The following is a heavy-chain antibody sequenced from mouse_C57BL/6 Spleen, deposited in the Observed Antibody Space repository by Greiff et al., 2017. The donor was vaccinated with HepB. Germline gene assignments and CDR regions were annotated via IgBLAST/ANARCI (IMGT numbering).Heavy chain of an antibody. V-gene: IGHV1-64*01. CDR3: ATAPIVSTPDWYFDV. J-gene: IGHJ1*03. CDR2: IHPNSGST. Sequence: QVQLQQPGAELVKPGASVKLSCKASGYTFTSYWMHWVKQRPGQGLEWIGMIHPNSGSTNYNEKFKSKATLTVDKSSSTAYMQLSSLTSEDSAVYYCATAPIVSTPDWYFDVWGTGTTVTVTS. CDR1: GYTFTSYW. D-gene: IGHD2-5*01.